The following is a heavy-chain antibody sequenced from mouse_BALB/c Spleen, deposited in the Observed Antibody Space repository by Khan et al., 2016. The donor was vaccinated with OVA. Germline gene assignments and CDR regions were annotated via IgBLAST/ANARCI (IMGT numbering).Heavy chain of an antibody. CDR3: VREGAYYSSNGWIAY. D-gene: IGHD2-12*01. J-gene: IGHJ3*01. V-gene: IGHV1-4*01. CDR2: IIPSYVYT. Sequence: VQLQESGAELARPGASVKMSCQASGFTFTTYTISWVKQKPGQGLEWIAYIIPSYVYTNYNQKFKDRATLTADKSSNTAYMQLSSLISEDSAVFYCVREGAYYSSNGWIAYWGQGTMVTVS. CDR1: GFTFTTYT.